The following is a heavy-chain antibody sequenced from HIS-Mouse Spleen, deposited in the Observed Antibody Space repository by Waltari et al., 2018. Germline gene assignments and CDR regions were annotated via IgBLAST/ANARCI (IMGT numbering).Heavy chain of an antibody. CDR2: ISGSGGST. D-gene: IGHD3-10*01. J-gene: IGHJ1*01. V-gene: IGHV3-23*01. CDR1: GFTFSSYA. Sequence: EVQLLESGGGLVQPGGSLRLSCAASGFTFSSYAMSWVRQAPGKGLEWVSAISGSGGSTYYADSVKGQFTISRDNSKNTLYLQMTGLRAEDTAVYYCAKGDGSGSYLYEYFQHWGQGTLVTVSS. CDR3: AKGDGSGSYLYEYFQH.